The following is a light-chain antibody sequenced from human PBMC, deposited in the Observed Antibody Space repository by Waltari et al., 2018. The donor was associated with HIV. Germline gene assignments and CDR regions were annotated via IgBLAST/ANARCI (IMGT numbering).Light chain of an antibody. CDR3: CSYAGSYTPLYV. Sequence: QSALTQPRSVSGSPGQSVTISCTGTSSDVGGYHYVSWSQQHPGKAPKLMIYDVSKRPSGVPDRFAGSKSGNTASLTISGLQAADEADYYCCSYAGSYTPLYVFGTGTKVTVL. CDR1: SSDVGGYHY. J-gene: IGLJ1*01. CDR2: DVS. V-gene: IGLV2-11*01.